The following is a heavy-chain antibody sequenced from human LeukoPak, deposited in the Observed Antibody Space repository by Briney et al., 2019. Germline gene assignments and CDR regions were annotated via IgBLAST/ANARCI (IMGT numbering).Heavy chain of an antibody. V-gene: IGHV3-64*01. J-gene: IGHJ4*02. CDR1: GFTFSNFA. CDR2: ISGDGRST. D-gene: IGHD1-26*01. CDR3: ASIGLP. Sequence: GGSLRLSCAASGFTFSNFAMHWVRHAPGKGLEYVSAISGDGRSTYYANSVKGRFTISRDNSKSTLYLQMGSLRVEDMAVYYCASIGLPWGQGTLVTVSS.